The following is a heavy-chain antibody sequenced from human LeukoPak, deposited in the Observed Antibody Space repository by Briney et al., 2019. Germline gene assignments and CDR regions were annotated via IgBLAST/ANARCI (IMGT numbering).Heavy chain of an antibody. CDR1: GFTFSDHF. CDR2: TRNKAHNYTT. V-gene: IGHV3-72*01. CDR3: VRDQGRPGDY. J-gene: IGHJ4*02. Sequence: GGSLILSCAASGFTFSDHFLDWVRQAPGKGLEWVGRTRNKAHNYTTSYAASVQGRFTISRHASKKLMYLQMNSLKTEDTAVYFCVRDQGRPGDYWGQGTLVTVSP. D-gene: IGHD2-2*01.